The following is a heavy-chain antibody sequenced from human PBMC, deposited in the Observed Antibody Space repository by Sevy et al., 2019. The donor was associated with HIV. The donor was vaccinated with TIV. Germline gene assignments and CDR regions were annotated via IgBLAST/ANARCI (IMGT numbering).Heavy chain of an antibody. CDR1: GFTFSNYD. V-gene: IGHV3-30*04. J-gene: IGHJ4*02. CDR3: ARLFSCGGDCYYLDY. Sequence: GGSLRLSCAASGFTFSNYDMDWVRQAPGMGLEWVAVISHGGKYKNYAVPVKDRFTISRDDFKKTLYLQMSSVRPKDTAVYFCARLFSCGGDCYYLDYGGQGALVTVSS. D-gene: IGHD2-21*02. CDR2: ISHGGKYK.